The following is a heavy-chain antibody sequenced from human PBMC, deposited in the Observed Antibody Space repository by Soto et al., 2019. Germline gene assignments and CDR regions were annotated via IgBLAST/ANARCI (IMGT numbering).Heavy chain of an antibody. V-gene: IGHV3-23*01. CDR2: ISGSGGST. D-gene: IGHD2-15*01. Sequence: EVQLLESGGGLVQPGGSLRLSCAASTFTFSSYAMSWVRQAPGKGLEWVSTISGSGGSTYYADSVKGRFTISRDKSKSALYLQMNSLRAEDTAIYYCAKESDISLFYFDDWGQGTLVTVSS. J-gene: IGHJ4*02. CDR3: AKESDISLFYFDD. CDR1: TFTFSSYA.